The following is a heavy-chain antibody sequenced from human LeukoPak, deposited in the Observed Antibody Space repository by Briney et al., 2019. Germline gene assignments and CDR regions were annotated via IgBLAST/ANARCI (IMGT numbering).Heavy chain of an antibody. J-gene: IGHJ3*02. V-gene: IGHV4-59*01. CDR2: IYCSGST. CDR1: GGSISSYY. CDR3: ARDFLRYDYGDSGGAFDI. D-gene: IGHD4-17*01. Sequence: SETLSLTCTVSGGSISSYYWSWIRQPPGKGLEWIGYIYCSGSTNYNPSLKSRVTISVDTSKNQFSLKLSSVTAADTAVYYCARDFLRYDYGDSGGAFDIWGQGTMVTVSS.